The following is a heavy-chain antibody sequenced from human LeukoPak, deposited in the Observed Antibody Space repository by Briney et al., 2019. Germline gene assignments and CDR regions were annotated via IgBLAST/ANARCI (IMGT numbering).Heavy chain of an antibody. CDR3: ARGIAARSAYYYYGMDV. D-gene: IGHD6-6*01. Sequence: GASVKVSCKASGGTFSSYAISWVRQAPGQGLEWMGGIIPIFGTANYAQKFQGRVTITADESTSTAYMELSSLRSEDTAVYYCARGIAARSAYYYYGMDVWGQGTTVTVSS. CDR1: GGTFSSYA. CDR2: IIPIFGTA. V-gene: IGHV1-69*13. J-gene: IGHJ6*02.